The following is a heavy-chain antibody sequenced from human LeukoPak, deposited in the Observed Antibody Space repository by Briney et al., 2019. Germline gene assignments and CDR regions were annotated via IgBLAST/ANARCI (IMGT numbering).Heavy chain of an antibody. D-gene: IGHD3-16*02. CDR1: GGSIGFYF. V-gene: IGHV4-4*07. CDR2: INGNGVT. CDR3: VRDELRTTYRFSWDP. Sequence: SEALSLTCTVSGGSIGFYFWSWIRQSAGRGLEWIGRINGNGVTNNNPSLKSRLSMSVDTSKNQFSLNLRSVTAADTSVYYCVRDELRTTYRFSWDPWGQGILVTV. J-gene: IGHJ5*02.